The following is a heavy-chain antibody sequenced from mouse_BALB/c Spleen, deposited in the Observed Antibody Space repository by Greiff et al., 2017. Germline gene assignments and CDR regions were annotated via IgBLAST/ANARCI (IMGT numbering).Heavy chain of an antibody. V-gene: IGHV1S56*01. CDR2: IYPGNVNT. J-gene: IGHJ1*01. D-gene: IGHD1-1*01. CDR3: ARGQGNLRSGYFDV. CDR1: GYTFTSYY. Sequence: QVQLKESGPELVKPGASVRISCKASGYTFTSYYIHWVKQRPGQGLEWIGWIYPGNVNTKYNEKFKGKATLTADKSSSTAYMQLSSLTSEDSAVYFCARGQGNLRSGYFDVWGAGTTVTVSS.